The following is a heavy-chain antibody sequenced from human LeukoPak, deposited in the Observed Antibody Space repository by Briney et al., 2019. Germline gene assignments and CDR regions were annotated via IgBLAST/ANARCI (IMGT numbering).Heavy chain of an antibody. V-gene: IGHV1-69*13. CDR1: GGTFSSYA. CDR2: IIPIFGTA. J-gene: IGHJ2*01. Sequence: ASVKVSCKASGGTFSSYAISWVRQAPGQGLEWMGGIIPIFGTANYAQKFQGKVTITADESTSTAYMELSSLRSEDTAVYYCASPRYCTNGVCGHWYFDLWGRGTLVTVSS. D-gene: IGHD2-8*01. CDR3: ASPRYCTNGVCGHWYFDL.